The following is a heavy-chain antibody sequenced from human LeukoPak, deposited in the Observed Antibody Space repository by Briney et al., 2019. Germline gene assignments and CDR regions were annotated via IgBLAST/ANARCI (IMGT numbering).Heavy chain of an antibody. CDR2: ISGSGGST. V-gene: IGHV3-23*01. J-gene: IGHJ1*01. Sequence: GGSLRLSCAASGFTFSSYAMSWVRQARGKGLEWVSAISGSGGSTYYADSVKGRFTISRDNPKNTLYLQVNSLRAEDTAVYYCAITVDCRATTDCYSYFHHWGQGTLVTVSS. CDR1: GFTFSSYA. D-gene: IGHD2-21*02. CDR3: AITVDCRATTDCYSYFHH.